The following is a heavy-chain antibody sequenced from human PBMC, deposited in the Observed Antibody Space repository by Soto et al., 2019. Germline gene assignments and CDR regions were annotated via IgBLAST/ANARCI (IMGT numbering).Heavy chain of an antibody. V-gene: IGHV4-61*08. CDR3: ATESGSTYGYFDH. CDR1: GDSVSSGDYY. J-gene: IGHJ4*02. CDR2: VYFSGST. D-gene: IGHD5-18*01. Sequence: PSETLSLTCSVSGDSVSSGDYYWSWIRQPPGKGLEWIGHVYFSGSTNYIPSLKSRLTVSVDTAKNQFSLKLNSVTAADTAVYFCATESGSTYGYFDHWGQGTQVTVSS.